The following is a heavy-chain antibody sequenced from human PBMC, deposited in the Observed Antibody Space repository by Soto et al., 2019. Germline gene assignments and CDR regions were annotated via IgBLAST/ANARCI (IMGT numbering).Heavy chain of an antibody. CDR2: IFYSGST. Sequence: QVQLQESGPGLVKPSQTLSLTCTVSGGSISSGDYYWSWIRQPPGKGLEWIGYIFYSGSTYYNPSLKSRVTISVDPSKNQFSLQLSSVTAAETAVYYCATYPTFGGGISFDFWGQGTLVTVSS. V-gene: IGHV4-30-4*01. D-gene: IGHD3-16*01. J-gene: IGHJ4*02. CDR3: ATYPTFGGGISFDF. CDR1: GGSISSGDYY.